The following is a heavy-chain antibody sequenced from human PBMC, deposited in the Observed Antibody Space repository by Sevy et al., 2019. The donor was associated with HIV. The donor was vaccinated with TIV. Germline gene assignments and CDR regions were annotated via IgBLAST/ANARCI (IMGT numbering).Heavy chain of an antibody. CDR1: AFTFSTYA. CDR3: XXXXXXXXXXYPRFDP. V-gene: IGHV3-30*03. Sequence: GGSLRLSCAASAFTFSTYAMHWVRQAPGKGLEWVAVISYDGSHKYYADSVKGRFTISRDDSKSSLYLQMNTLRAEDXXXXXXXXXXXXXXXXYPRFDPWGQGTLVTVSS. J-gene: IGHJ5*02. CDR2: ISYDGSHK. D-gene: IGHD2-2*01.